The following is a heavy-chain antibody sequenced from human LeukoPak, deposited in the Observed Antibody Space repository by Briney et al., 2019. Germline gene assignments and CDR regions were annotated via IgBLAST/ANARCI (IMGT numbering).Heavy chain of an antibody. CDR1: GGSISSGGYY. D-gene: IGHD3-22*01. CDR3: ARTNHHYYDSSGYSNWFDP. Sequence: SQTLSLTCTVSGGSISSGGYYWSWIRQHSGKGLEWIGYIYYSGSTYYNPSLKSRVTISVDTSKNQFSLKLSSVTAADTAVYYCARTNHHYYDSSGYSNWFDPWGQGTLVTVSS. V-gene: IGHV4-31*03. CDR2: IYYSGST. J-gene: IGHJ5*02.